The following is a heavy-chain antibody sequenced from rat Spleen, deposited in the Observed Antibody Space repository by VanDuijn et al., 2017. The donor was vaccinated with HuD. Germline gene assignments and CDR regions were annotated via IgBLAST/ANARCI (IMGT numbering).Heavy chain of an antibody. Sequence: EVQLVETGGGLVQPGRSLKLSCVASGFTFSSYWMYWIRQAPGKGLEWISSISGNGGNTYYPDSVRGRFTISRDNAEDTLYLQMDSLRSEDTATYYCARSVFDYWGQGVMVTVSS. CDR1: GFTFSSYW. CDR3: ARSVFDY. CDR2: ISGNGGNT. V-gene: IGHV5-58*01. J-gene: IGHJ2*01.